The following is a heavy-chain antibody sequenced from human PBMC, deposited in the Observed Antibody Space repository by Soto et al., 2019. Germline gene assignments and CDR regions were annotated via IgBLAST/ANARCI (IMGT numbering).Heavy chain of an antibody. CDR1: GETISTGGYT. Sequence: SETLSLACGVSGETISTGGYTWSWIRQPPGKALEWIGHTYHSGNTYYTPSLKSRVSISIDTSKNQFSLKLSSVTAADTAVYYCASRKSSPYLDYWGQGTLVTVSS. CDR2: TYHSGNT. D-gene: IGHD3-10*01. V-gene: IGHV4-30-2*05. J-gene: IGHJ4*02. CDR3: ASRKSSPYLDY.